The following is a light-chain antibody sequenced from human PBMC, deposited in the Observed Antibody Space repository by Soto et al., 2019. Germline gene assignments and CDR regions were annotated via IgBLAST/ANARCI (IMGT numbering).Light chain of an antibody. J-gene: IGKJ1*01. CDR1: QSVSSN. CDR3: QQYNNWPPWT. CDR2: GAS. Sequence: EIVMTQSPATLSVSPGERATLSCRARQSVSSNLAGYQQKPGQAPRLLIYGASTRATGIPARFSGSGSGTEFTLTISSLQSEDFAVYYCQQYNNWPPWTFGQGTKVEIK. V-gene: IGKV3-15*01.